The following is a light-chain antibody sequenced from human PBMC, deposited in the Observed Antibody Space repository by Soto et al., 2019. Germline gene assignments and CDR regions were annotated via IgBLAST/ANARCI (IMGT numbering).Light chain of an antibody. V-gene: IGKV1-5*01. CDR1: QSISSW. J-gene: IGKJ5*01. Sequence: DIQMTQSPSTLSASVGDIVTITCRASQSISSWLAWYQQKPGKAPKLLIYDASSLESGVPSRFSGSGSGTEFTLTISSLQPADFATYYCQQYNYYPAFGQGTRLEI. CDR2: DAS. CDR3: QQYNYYPA.